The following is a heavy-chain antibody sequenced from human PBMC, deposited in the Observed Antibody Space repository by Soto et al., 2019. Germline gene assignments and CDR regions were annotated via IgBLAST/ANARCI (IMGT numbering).Heavy chain of an antibody. CDR1: GFTFSSYW. Sequence: EVQLVESGGGLVQPGGSLRLSCAASGFTFSSYWMTWVRQAPGKGLEWVANINRYGSEKYYVDSVKGRFTISRDNAKNSLDLQMNSLRAGDTGVYYCARDRGECGYDLHDYWGQGIVVTVSS. D-gene: IGHD5-12*01. V-gene: IGHV3-7*01. CDR3: ARDRGECGYDLHDY. CDR2: INRYGSEK. J-gene: IGHJ4*02.